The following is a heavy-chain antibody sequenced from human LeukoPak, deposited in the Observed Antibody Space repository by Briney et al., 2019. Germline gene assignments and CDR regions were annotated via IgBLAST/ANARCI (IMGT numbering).Heavy chain of an antibody. J-gene: IGHJ1*01. D-gene: IGHD6-13*01. Sequence: ASVKVSCKASGYTFTGYYMHWVRQAPGQGLEWMGWINPNSGGTNYAQKFQGRVTMTRDTSISTAYMELSRLRSDDTAVYYCARVEGIAAAGQAEYFPHWGQDTLVTVSS. V-gene: IGHV1-2*02. CDR3: ARVEGIAAAGQAEYFPH. CDR2: INPNSGGT. CDR1: GYTFTGYY.